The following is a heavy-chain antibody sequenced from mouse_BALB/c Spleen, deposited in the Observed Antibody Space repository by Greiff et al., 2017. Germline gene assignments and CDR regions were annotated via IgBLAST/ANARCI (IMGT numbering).Heavy chain of an antibody. CDR1: GYSFTGYF. CDR2: INPNNGGT. CDR3: ARGDGYWYFDV. Sequence: EVQLQQSGPELVKPGASVKISCKASGYSFTGYFMNWVMQSHGKSLEWIGRINPNNGGTSYNQKFKGKATLTVDKSSSTAYMQLNSLTSEDSAVYYCARGDGYWYFDVWGAGTTVTVSS. V-gene: IGHV1-20*01. D-gene: IGHD3-3*01. J-gene: IGHJ1*01.